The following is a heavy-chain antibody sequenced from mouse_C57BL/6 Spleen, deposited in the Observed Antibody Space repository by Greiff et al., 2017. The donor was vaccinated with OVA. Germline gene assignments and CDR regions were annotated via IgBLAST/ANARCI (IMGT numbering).Heavy chain of an antibody. CDR3: ARNWDDRFDY. Sequence: VQLQQPGSELVRPGTSVTLSCKASGYTFTSYWMPWVKPRPGQGLEWIGVIDPSASYTNYNQKFKGKATLTVAPSSSTAYMQLSSLTSEDSAVYDCARNWDDRFDYWGQGTTLTVSS. CDR2: IDPSASYT. V-gene: IGHV1-59*01. D-gene: IGHD4-1*01. J-gene: IGHJ2*01. CDR1: GYTFTSYW.